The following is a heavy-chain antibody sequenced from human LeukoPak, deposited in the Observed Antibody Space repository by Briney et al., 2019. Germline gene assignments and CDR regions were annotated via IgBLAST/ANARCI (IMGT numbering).Heavy chain of an antibody. CDR2: INHSGST. J-gene: IGHJ5*01. CDR3: ATDGMVRGPDAWFDS. V-gene: IGHV4-34*01. D-gene: IGHD3-10*01. Sequence: SETLSLTCAVYGGSFSGYYWSWIRQPPGKGLEWIGEINHSGSTNYNPSLKSRVTMSVDTSKNQFSLKLSSVTAADTAVYYCATDGMVRGPDAWFDSWGQGTLVTVPS. CDR1: GGSFSGYY.